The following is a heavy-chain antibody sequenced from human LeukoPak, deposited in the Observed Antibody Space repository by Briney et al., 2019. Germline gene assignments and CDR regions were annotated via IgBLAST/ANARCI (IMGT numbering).Heavy chain of an antibody. CDR1: GGSISSYY. CDR2: IYYSGST. D-gene: IGHD1-26*01. V-gene: IGHV4-59*01. Sequence: SETLSLTCTVSGGSISSYYWSWVRQPPGKGLEWIGYIYYSGSTNYNPSLKSRVTISVDTSKNQFSLKLSSVTAADTAVYYCARVNGGSHGIDYWGQGTLVTVSS. CDR3: ARVNGGSHGIDY. J-gene: IGHJ4*02.